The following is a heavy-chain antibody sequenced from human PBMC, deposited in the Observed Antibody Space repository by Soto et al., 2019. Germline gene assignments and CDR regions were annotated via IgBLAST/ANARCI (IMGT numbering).Heavy chain of an antibody. V-gene: IGHV3-66*01. D-gene: IGHD4-4*01. J-gene: IGHJ3*02. Sequence: GGSLRLSCAASGFTVSSKYMSWVRQAPGKGLEWVSLIQSGGPTYYADSVKGRFTISRDTSENTVHLQMNSLRAEDTAVYYCAKCIWDYSNSGPPDAFDIWGQGTMVTVSS. CDR2: IQSGGPT. CDR1: GFTVSSKY. CDR3: AKCIWDYSNSGPPDAFDI.